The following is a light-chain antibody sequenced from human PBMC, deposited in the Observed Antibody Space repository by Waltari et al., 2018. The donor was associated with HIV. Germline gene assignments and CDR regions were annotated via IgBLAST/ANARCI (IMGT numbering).Light chain of an antibody. CDR2: QDT. CDR3: QAWGINSVI. CDR1: KLGDKY. V-gene: IGLV3-1*01. J-gene: IGLJ2*01. Sequence: SYGLSQPPSVPVSPGQTASITCFGDKLGDKYVSWYQQKTGQSPVLVVYQDTKRPSGNPDRFSGSNSGNTATLTISGTQAVDEADYDCQAWGINSVILGGGTHLTVL.